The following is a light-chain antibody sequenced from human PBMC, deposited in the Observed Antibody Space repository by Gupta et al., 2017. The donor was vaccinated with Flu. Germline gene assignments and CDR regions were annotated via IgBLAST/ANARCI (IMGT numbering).Light chain of an antibody. CDR3: QHYNNSPRFT. V-gene: IGKV3-15*01. J-gene: IGKJ2*01. Sequence: EIVMTQSPATLSVSPGERATLSCRASQSVSSNLAWYQQKPGQAPRLLIHGASTRATGIPARFSGSSSGTEXTLTISXRHSEDFAVYNCQHYNNSPRFTFGXGTKMEIK. CDR2: GAS. CDR1: QSVSSN.